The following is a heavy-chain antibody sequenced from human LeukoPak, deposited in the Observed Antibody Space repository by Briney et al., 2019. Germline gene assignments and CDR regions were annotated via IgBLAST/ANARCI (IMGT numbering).Heavy chain of an antibody. D-gene: IGHD3-22*01. CDR2: IVVGSGNT. J-gene: IGHJ4*02. CDR3: AAIPLRYHYDSSGYYYDY. CDR1: GFAFTSSA. Sequence: ASVKVSCKASGFAFTSSAMQWVRQARGQRLEWIGWIVVGSGNTNYAQKFQERVTITRDMSTSTAYMELSSLRSEDTAVYYCAAIPLRYHYDSSGYYYDYWGQGTLVTVSS. V-gene: IGHV1-58*02.